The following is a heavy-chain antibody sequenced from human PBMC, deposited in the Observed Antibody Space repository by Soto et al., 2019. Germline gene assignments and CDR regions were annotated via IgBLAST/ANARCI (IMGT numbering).Heavy chain of an antibody. D-gene: IGHD5-12*01. CDR2: ISPDNGNT. CDR1: GYTFTIYG. V-gene: IGHV1-18*01. J-gene: IGHJ6*02. Sequence: QVQLVQSGGEVKKPGASVKVSCKASGYTFTIYGINWVRQAPGQGLEWLGCISPDNGNTNHAQKLQGRVTMTTDTSTGTAYMALRSLRSDDTAVYYCARALGYSGYAGMEAWGQGTTVTVSS. CDR3: ARALGYSGYAGMEA.